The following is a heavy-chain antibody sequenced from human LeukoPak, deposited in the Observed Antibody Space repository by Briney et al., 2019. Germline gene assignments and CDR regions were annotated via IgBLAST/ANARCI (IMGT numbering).Heavy chain of an antibody. J-gene: IGHJ5*02. Sequence: PSETLSLTCTVSGGSISSYYWSWIRQPPGKGLEWIGYIYYSGSTNYNPSLKSRVTISVDTSKNQFSLKLSSVTAADTAVYCCASTYSSSWYGGVEWFDPWGQGTLVTVSS. CDR1: GGSISSYY. D-gene: IGHD6-13*01. V-gene: IGHV4-59*01. CDR3: ASTYSSSWYGGVEWFDP. CDR2: IYYSGST.